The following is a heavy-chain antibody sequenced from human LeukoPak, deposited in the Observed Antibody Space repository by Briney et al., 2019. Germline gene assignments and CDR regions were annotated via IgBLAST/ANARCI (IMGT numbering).Heavy chain of an antibody. J-gene: IGHJ4*02. CDR1: GFTFSSYA. D-gene: IGHD3-10*01. Sequence: GGSLRLSCAASGFTFSSYAMSWVRQAPGKGLEWVSAISGSGGSTYYADSVKGRFTISRDNSKNTLYLQMNSLRAEDTAVYYCAKDLLTYYYGSGSRYFDYWGQGTLVTVSS. V-gene: IGHV3-23*01. CDR2: ISGSGGST. CDR3: AKDLLTYYYGSGSRYFDY.